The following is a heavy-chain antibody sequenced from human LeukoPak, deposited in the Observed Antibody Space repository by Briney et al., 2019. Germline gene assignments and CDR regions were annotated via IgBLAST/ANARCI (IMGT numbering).Heavy chain of an antibody. CDR2: VNHGGGA. CDR3: ARANAVTTVLFDL. CDR1: GGSFSGYY. V-gene: IGHV4-34*01. D-gene: IGHD4-17*01. J-gene: IGHJ2*01. Sequence: PSETLSLTCAVYGGSFSGYYWSWIRQPPGKGLEWLGEVNHGGGANYNPSHKSRVTMSVDTSKNHFSLELSSVTAADTAIYYCARANAVTTVLFDLWGRGTLVTVSS.